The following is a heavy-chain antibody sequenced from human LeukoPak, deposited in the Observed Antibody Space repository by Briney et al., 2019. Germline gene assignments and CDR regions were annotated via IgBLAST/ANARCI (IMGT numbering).Heavy chain of an antibody. J-gene: IGHJ4*02. Sequence: GGSLRLSCAASGFTFSSYAMSWVRQAPGKGLEWVSAISGSGGSTYYADSVKGRFTISRDNSKNTLYLQMNSLRAEDTAVYYCAKDRAEQWPGAGQIFDYWGQGTLVTVSS. CDR2: ISGSGGST. CDR3: AKDRAEQWPGAGQIFDY. CDR1: GFTFSSYA. D-gene: IGHD6-19*01. V-gene: IGHV3-23*01.